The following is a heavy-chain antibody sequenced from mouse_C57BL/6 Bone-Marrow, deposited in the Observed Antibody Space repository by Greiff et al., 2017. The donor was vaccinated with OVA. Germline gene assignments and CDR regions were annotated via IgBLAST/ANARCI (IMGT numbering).Heavy chain of an antibody. CDR1: GFTFSDYY. J-gene: IGHJ4*01. CDR3: ARHPNYDGSNYYAMDY. CDR2: ISNGGGST. V-gene: IGHV5-12*01. D-gene: IGHD1-1*01. Sequence: EVMLVESGGGLVQPGGSLKLSCAASGFTFSDYYMYWVRQTPEKRLEWVAYISNGGGSTYYPDTVKGRFTISRDNAKNTLYLQMSRLKSEDTAMYYCARHPNYDGSNYYAMDYWGQGTSVTVSS.